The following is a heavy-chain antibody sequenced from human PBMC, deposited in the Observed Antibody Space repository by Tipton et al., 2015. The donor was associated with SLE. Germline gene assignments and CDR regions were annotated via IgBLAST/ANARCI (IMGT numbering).Heavy chain of an antibody. J-gene: IGHJ5*02. CDR3: ARASSTIRRGITGTLFDP. D-gene: IGHD1-20*01. CDR1: GGSISSHY. Sequence: TLSLICTVSGGSISSHYWSWIRQPPGKGLEWIGYIYYSGSTNYNPSLKSRVTISVDTSKNQFSLKLSSVTAADTAVYYCARASSTIRRGITGTLFDPWGQGTLVTVSS. V-gene: IGHV4-59*11. CDR2: IYYSGST.